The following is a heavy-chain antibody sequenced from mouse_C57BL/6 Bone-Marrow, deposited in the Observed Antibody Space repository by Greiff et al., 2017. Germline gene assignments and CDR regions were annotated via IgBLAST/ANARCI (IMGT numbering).Heavy chain of an antibody. V-gene: IGHV1-69*01. CDR1: GYTFTSYW. CDR3: AREGYHAMDY. CDR2: IDPSGSYT. J-gene: IGHJ4*01. Sequence: QVQLQQPGAELVMPGASVKLSCKASGYTFTSYWMHWVKQRPGQGLEWIGEIDPSGSYTNYNQKFKGKATLTVDKSSSTAYMQLSSLTAEDSAVYYCAREGYHAMDYWGQGTSVTVSS.